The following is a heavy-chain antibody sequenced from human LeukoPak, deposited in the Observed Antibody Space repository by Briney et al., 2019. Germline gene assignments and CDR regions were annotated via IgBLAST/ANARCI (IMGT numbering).Heavy chain of an antibody. V-gene: IGHV3-7*01. CDR2: IKQDGSDK. CDR1: GFTFSSYA. Sequence: GGSLRLSCAASGFTFSSYAMNWVRQAPGKGLEWVANIKQDGSDKYYVDSVKGRFTISRDNAKNSLYLQMDSLRAEDTAVYYCAAYSSALSYWGQGTLVTVSS. J-gene: IGHJ4*02. CDR3: AAYSSALSY. D-gene: IGHD6-19*01.